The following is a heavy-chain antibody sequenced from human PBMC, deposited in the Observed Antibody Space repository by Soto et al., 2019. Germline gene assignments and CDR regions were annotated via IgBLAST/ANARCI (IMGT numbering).Heavy chain of an antibody. Sequence: GGSLRLSCAASGFTFSRFGMHWVRQTPGKGLEWVVFMSYDGSDKYYADSVKGRFTISRDNSKNTLYLQMNSLRAEDTAVYYCAIGGTDYGDFVLFDYWGQGTLVTVSS. CDR1: GFTFSRFG. CDR3: AIGGTDYGDFVLFDY. D-gene: IGHD4-17*01. J-gene: IGHJ4*02. V-gene: IGHV3-30*03. CDR2: MSYDGSDK.